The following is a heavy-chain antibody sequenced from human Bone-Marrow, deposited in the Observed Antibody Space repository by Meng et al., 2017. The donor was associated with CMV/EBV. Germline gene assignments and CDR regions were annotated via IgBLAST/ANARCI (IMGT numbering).Heavy chain of an antibody. J-gene: IGHJ3*02. Sequence: GESLKISCAASGFTFSSYSMNWVRQAPGKGLEGVSSISSSSSYIYYADSVKGRFTISRDNAKNSLYLQMNSLRAEDTAVYYCASTNYDFRDAFDIWGQGTMVTVSS. CDR2: ISSSSSYI. D-gene: IGHD3-3*01. V-gene: IGHV3-21*01. CDR3: ASTNYDFRDAFDI. CDR1: GFTFSSYS.